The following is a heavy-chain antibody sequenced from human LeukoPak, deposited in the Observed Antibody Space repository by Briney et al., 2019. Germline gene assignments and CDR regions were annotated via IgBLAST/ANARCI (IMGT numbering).Heavy chain of an antibody. CDR1: GGSISSYY. D-gene: IGHD3-10*01. V-gene: IGHV4-59*01. CDR2: IYYSGST. Sequence: SETQSLTCTVSGGSISSYYWSWIRQPPGKGLEWIGYIYYSGSTNYNPSLKSRVTISVDTSKNQFSLKLSSVTAADTAVYYCARFTYYGSGSYHFDYWGQGTLVTVSS. J-gene: IGHJ4*02. CDR3: ARFTYYGSGSYHFDY.